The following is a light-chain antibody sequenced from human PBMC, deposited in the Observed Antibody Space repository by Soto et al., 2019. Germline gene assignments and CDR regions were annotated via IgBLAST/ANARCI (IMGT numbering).Light chain of an antibody. CDR3: QQYGSTPPLT. CDR2: GAS. V-gene: IGKV3-20*01. Sequence: EIVLTQSPGTLSLSPGERATLSCRASQSVSSSYLAWYQQKPGQAPRLLIYGASSRATGIPDRFSGSGSGADFPLTISRLEPEDFAVYYCQQYGSTPPLTFGPGAKVDIK. J-gene: IGKJ3*01. CDR1: QSVSSSY.